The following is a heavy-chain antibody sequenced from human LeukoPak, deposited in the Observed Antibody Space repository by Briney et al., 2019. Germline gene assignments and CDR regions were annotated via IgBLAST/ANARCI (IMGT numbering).Heavy chain of an antibody. CDR3: ARWLYSDTAMVYYFDY. Sequence: PSETLSLTRTVSGASISSYYWSWIRQPPGKGLEWIGYIYYSGSTNYNPSLKMRVTISVDTSKNQFSLKLSSVTAADPAVYYCARWLYSDTAMVYYFDYWGQGTLVTVSS. V-gene: IGHV4-59*01. CDR2: IYYSGST. D-gene: IGHD5-18*01. CDR1: GASISSYY. J-gene: IGHJ4*02.